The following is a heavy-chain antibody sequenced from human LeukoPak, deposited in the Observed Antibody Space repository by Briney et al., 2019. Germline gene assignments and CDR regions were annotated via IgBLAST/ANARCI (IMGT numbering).Heavy chain of an antibody. J-gene: IGHJ4*02. CDR2: INPSGGST. V-gene: IGHV1-46*01. CDR1: GYTFTSYY. D-gene: IGHD3-10*01. Sequence: ASVKVSCKASGYTFTSYYMHWVRQAPGQGLERMGIINPSGGSTSYAQKIQGRVTMTRDTSTSTVYMELSSLRSEDTAVYYCAGYYGSGEYYFDYWGQGTLVTVSS. CDR3: AGYYGSGEYYFDY.